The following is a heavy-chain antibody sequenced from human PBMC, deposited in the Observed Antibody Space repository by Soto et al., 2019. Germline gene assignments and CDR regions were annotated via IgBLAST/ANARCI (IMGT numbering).Heavy chain of an antibody. CDR1: GDSVSSNSAA. Sequence: PSQTLSLTCAISGDSVSSNSAAWNWIRQSPSGGLEWLGRAYYRSQWYYDSAVSVRSRITVIPDTSKNQFSLQPNSVTPEDTAVYYCTKQKGDGRTYNGMDVWGQGTTVTVSS. V-gene: IGHV6-1*01. CDR3: TKQKGDGRTYNGMDV. J-gene: IGHJ6*02. D-gene: IGHD2-21*02. CDR2: AYYRSQWYY.